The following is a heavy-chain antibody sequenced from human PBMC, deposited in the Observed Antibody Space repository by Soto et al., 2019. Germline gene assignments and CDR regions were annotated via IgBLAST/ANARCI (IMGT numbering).Heavy chain of an antibody. Sequence: EVLLVESGGGLVQPGGSLRVSCAASGFTFSTYEMNWVRQAPGKGLEWVSYISSSGSSTIFYADSVKGRFTISRDDAKNSLYLQMNSLRAEDTAIYYCVKEGKMGVEGFDFWGQGTLVTVSS. CDR2: ISSSGSSTI. D-gene: IGHD1-26*01. CDR3: VKEGKMGVEGFDF. J-gene: IGHJ4*02. CDR1: GFTFSTYE. V-gene: IGHV3-48*03.